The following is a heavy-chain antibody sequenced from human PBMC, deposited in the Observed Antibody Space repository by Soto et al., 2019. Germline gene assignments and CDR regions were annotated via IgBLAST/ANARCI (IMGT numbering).Heavy chain of an antibody. CDR2: MHPGDSDT. D-gene: IGHD6-13*01. CDR1: GYSFSNNW. CDR3: ARHNRYSSTWFEGWFDP. J-gene: IGHJ5*02. Sequence: EVQLVQSGAEVKKAGESLKISCKGSGYSFSNNWVGWVRQMPGKGLEWMGIMHPGDSDTRYSPSFQGQVTISADKSINTAYLQWSSLKPSDSAMYYCARHNRYSSTWFEGWFDPWGQGTLVTVSP. V-gene: IGHV5-51*03.